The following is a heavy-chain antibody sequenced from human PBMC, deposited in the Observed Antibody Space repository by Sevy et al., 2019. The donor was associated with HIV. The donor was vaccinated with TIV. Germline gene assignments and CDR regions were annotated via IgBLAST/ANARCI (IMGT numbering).Heavy chain of an antibody. V-gene: IGHV5-10-1*01. CDR2: IDPSDSYT. CDR3: ARTAEISRDAFDI. Sequence: GESLKISCKGSGYSFTSYWISWVRQMPGKGLEWMGRIDPSDSYTKYSPSFQGHVTISADKSISTAYLQWSRLKASDTAMYYCARTAEISRDAFDIWGQGTMVTVSS. J-gene: IGHJ3*02. D-gene: IGHD2-15*01. CDR1: GYSFTSYW.